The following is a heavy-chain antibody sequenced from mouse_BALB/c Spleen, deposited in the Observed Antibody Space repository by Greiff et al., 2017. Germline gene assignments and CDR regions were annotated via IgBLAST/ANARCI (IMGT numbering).Heavy chain of an antibody. CDR3: ARVDYYGRGDFDY. D-gene: IGHD1-1*01. CDR1: GFTFSSFG. Sequence: EVKLMESGGGLVQPGGSRKLSCAASGFTFSSFGMHWVRQAPEKGLEWVAYISSGSSTIYYADTVKGRFTISRDNPKNTLFLQMTSLRSEDTAMYYCARVDYYGRGDFDYWGQGTTLTVSS. CDR2: ISSGSSTI. V-gene: IGHV5-17*02. J-gene: IGHJ2*01.